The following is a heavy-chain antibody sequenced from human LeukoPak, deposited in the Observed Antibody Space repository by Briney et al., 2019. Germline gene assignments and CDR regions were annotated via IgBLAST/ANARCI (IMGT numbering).Heavy chain of an antibody. J-gene: IGHJ6*03. Sequence: SETLSLTCAVYGGSFSGYYWSWIRQPPGKGLEWIGEINHSGSTNYNPSLKSRVTISVDTSKNQFSLKLSSVTAADTAVYYCAASGYSGYDYHYHYYMDVWGKGTTVTISS. V-gene: IGHV4-34*01. CDR2: INHSGST. CDR1: GGSFSGYY. CDR3: AASGYSGYDYHYHYYMDV. D-gene: IGHD5-12*01.